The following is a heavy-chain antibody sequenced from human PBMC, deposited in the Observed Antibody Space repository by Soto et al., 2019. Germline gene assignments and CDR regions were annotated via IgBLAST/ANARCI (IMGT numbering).Heavy chain of an antibody. Sequence: QVQLVQSGAEVKKPGSSVKVSCKASGGTFSSYAISWVRQAPGQGLEWMGGIIPIFGTANYAQKFQGRVTINAEESTSTAYMELSSLRFEDTAVYYCAIGPIVDTAMVGWYFDLWGRGTLVTVSS. D-gene: IGHD5-18*01. CDR1: GGTFSSYA. J-gene: IGHJ2*01. V-gene: IGHV1-69*01. CDR3: AIGPIVDTAMVGWYFDL. CDR2: IIPIFGTA.